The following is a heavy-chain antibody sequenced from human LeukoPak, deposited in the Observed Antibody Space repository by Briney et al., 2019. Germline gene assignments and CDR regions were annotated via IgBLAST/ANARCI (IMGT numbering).Heavy chain of an antibody. Sequence: NPSQTLSLTCAVSGGSISSGGYSWSWIRQPPGKGLEWIGYIYHSGSTYYNPSLKSRVTISVDTSKNQFSLKLSSVTAADTAVYYCARANYDFWSGYYLYFDYWGQGTLVTVSS. CDR1: GGSISSGGYS. V-gene: IGHV4-30-2*05. D-gene: IGHD3-3*01. CDR2: IYHSGST. J-gene: IGHJ4*02. CDR3: ARANYDFWSGYYLYFDY.